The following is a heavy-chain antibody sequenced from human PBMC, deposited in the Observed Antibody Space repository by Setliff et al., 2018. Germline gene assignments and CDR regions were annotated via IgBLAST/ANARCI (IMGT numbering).Heavy chain of an antibody. CDR2: MNPNSGST. D-gene: IGHD3-22*01. V-gene: IGHV1-8*02. J-gene: IGHJ4*02. CDR1: GYTFTSYD. CDR3: ARAGYDSSGYYYEGGNY. Sequence: ASVKVSCKAPGYTFTSYDINWVRQATGQGLEWMGWMNPNSGSTGYAQKFQGRVTMTRNSSISTAYMELSTLRPEDTAVYYCARAGYDSSGYYYEGGNYWGQGTLVTVSS.